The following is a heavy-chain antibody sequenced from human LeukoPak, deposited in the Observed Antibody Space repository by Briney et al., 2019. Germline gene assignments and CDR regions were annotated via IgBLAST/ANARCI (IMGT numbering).Heavy chain of an antibody. CDR1: GFTVSSNY. Sequence: GGSLRLSCAASGFTVSSNYMSWVRQAPGKGLEWVSVISDSGRNTKNADSVKGRFTISRDNSKNTLYLQMNSLRVEDTAVYYCAKDGGSGWNFDYWGQGTLVSVSS. D-gene: IGHD6-19*01. CDR2: ISDSGRNT. V-gene: IGHV3-23*01. J-gene: IGHJ4*02. CDR3: AKDGGSGWNFDY.